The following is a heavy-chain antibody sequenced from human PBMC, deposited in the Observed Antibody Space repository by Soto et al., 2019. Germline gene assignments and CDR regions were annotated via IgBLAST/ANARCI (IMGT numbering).Heavy chain of an antibody. Sequence: PSETLSLTCAVYGGSFSGYYWSWIRQPPGKGLEWIGEINHSGSTNYNPSLKSRVTISVDTSKNQFSLKLSSVTAADTAVYYCGRAPRRAVAGTYYYYGMDVWGQGTTVTVSS. CDR1: GGSFSGYY. V-gene: IGHV4-34*01. J-gene: IGHJ6*02. D-gene: IGHD6-19*01. CDR3: GRAPRRAVAGTYYYYGMDV. CDR2: INHSGST.